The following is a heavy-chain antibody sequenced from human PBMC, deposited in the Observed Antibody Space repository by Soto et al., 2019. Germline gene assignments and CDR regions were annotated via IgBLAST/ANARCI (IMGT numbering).Heavy chain of an antibody. V-gene: IGHV1-2*02. Sequence: QVRLVQSGAEVKEPGDSVRVSCEASGYTFTAYHIHWVRQAPGQGLEWMGWINPKFGDTGYAQDFQGRVSMTSDMSISTVSMELSRLTSDDTAIYYCARTMDYYYGRGSGNGHGVWGQGTTVTVFS. CDR2: INPKFGDT. CDR1: GYTFTAYH. CDR3: ARTMDYYYGRGSGNGHGV. D-gene: IGHD3-10*02. J-gene: IGHJ6*02.